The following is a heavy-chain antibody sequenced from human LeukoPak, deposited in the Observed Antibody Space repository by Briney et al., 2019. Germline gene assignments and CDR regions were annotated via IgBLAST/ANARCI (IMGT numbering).Heavy chain of an antibody. V-gene: IGHV3-48*03. CDR3: ARSYDILTGYTSYFDY. Sequence: GGSLRLSCAASGFTFSSYEMNWVRQAPGKGLEWVSYISSSGSTIYYADSVKGRFTLSRDTDKNSLYLQMNSLRAEDTAVYYCARSYDILTGYTSYFDYWGQGTLVTVSS. D-gene: IGHD3-9*01. CDR2: ISSSGSTI. CDR1: GFTFSSYE. J-gene: IGHJ4*02.